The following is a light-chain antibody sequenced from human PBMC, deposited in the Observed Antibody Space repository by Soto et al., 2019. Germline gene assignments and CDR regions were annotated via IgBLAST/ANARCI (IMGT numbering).Light chain of an antibody. Sequence: QSALTQPASVSGSPGQSITISCTGTSSDVGGYNYVSWYQHHPGKAPKLIIYDVSNRPSGVSNRFSGSTSGNTASLTISGLQPEDEADYYCSSYTTSNTRQIVFGTGTKVTVL. CDR3: SSYTTSNTRQIV. CDR2: DVS. CDR1: SSDVGGYNY. J-gene: IGLJ1*01. V-gene: IGLV2-14*03.